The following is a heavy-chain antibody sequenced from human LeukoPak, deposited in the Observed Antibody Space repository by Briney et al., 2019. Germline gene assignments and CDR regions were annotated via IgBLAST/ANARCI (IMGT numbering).Heavy chain of an antibody. Sequence: GGSLRLSCAASGFTFSWSWMDWVRQAPGKGLAWVANINQDGSEKYYVDSVKGRFTISRDNARNSLHLQMNSLRAEDTAVYYCVRDSSTPDYWGQGTLVTVSS. V-gene: IGHV3-7*01. D-gene: IGHD3-10*01. CDR2: INQDGSEK. J-gene: IGHJ4*02. CDR1: GFTFSWSW. CDR3: VRDSSTPDY.